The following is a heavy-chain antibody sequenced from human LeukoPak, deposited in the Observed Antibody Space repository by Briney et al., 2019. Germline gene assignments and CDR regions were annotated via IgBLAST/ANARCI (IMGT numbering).Heavy chain of an antibody. J-gene: IGHJ4*02. V-gene: IGHV3-9*01. CDR3: AKVFQPKYGSALDY. CDR2: ISWNSGSI. Sequence: GGSLRLSCAASGFTFDDYAMHWVRQAPGKGLEWVSGISWNSGSIGYADSVKGRFTISRDNAKNSLYLQMNSLRAEDTALYYCAKVFQPKYGSALDYWGQGTLVTVSS. D-gene: IGHD2-2*03. CDR1: GFTFDDYA.